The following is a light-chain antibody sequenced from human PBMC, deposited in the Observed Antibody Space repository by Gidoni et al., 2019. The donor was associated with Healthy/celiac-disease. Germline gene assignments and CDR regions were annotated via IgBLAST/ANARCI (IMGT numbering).Light chain of an antibody. CDR1: QSVSSSY. Sequence: EIVLTQSPGTLSLSPGERATPSCRASQSVSSSYFAWSQQKPGQAPRLLINGTSSRATGLPDKFSGSGSGTDFTLTISRLEPEDFAVYYCQQYGSSPPTTFXXXTRVEIK. V-gene: IGKV3-20*01. CDR2: GTS. J-gene: IGKJ1*01. CDR3: QQYGSSPPTT.